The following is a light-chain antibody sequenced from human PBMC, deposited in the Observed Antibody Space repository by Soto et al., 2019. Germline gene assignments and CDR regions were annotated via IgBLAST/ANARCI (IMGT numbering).Light chain of an antibody. V-gene: IGKV3-20*01. Sequence: IVLTQSPATLSLSPVARATLSCRASESVRSSYLAWYQQKPGQAPRLLIYGASTRATGIPDRFTGSGSGTDFTLSVSRLEPEDFAVYYCQQYNNWPPITFGQGTRLEIK. CDR1: ESVRSSY. J-gene: IGKJ5*01. CDR3: QQYNNWPPIT. CDR2: GAS.